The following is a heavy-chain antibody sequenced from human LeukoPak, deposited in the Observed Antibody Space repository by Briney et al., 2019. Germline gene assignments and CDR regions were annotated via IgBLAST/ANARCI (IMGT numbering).Heavy chain of an antibody. CDR2: VSSSGSII. Sequence: GGSLRLSCAASGFIVSNYEMNWVRQAPGKWLEWISYVSSSGSIIYYADSVKGRFSIYRNNAKNPLYLQMDSVRAEDTDVYYCARDRGEGRAELDYWGQGTLVTVSS. J-gene: IGHJ4*02. CDR3: ARDRGEGRAELDY. V-gene: IGHV3-48*03. D-gene: IGHD6-19*01. CDR1: GFIVSNYE.